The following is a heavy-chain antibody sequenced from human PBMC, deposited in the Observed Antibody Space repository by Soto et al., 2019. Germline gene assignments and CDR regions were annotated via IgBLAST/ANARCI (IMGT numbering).Heavy chain of an antibody. Sequence: ASVKVSCKASGYTFTSYAMHWVRQAPGQRLEWMGWINAGNGNTKYSQKFQGRFTISRDNSKNTLYLQMNSLRAEDTAVYYCAKDQAWQRWLQLWGQGTLVTVSS. CDR2: INAGNGNT. CDR3: AKDQAWQRWLQL. V-gene: IGHV1-3*01. J-gene: IGHJ4*02. CDR1: GYTFTSYA. D-gene: IGHD5-12*01.